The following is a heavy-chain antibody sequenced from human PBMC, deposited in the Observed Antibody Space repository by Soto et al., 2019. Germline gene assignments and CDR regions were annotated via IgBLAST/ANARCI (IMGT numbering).Heavy chain of an antibody. CDR1: DGSISSYY. CDR2: ISYSGST. V-gene: IGHV4-59*08. Sequence: SETLSLTCTVSDGSISSYYWSWIRQPPGKGLECIGYISYSGSTKYNPSLKNRVTILRDTSRNQFSLKLTSVTAADTAVYYCARGTYYFDSGGYYNWFDPWGQGTLVTVSS. CDR3: ARGTYYFDSGGYYNWFDP. J-gene: IGHJ5*02. D-gene: IGHD3-22*01.